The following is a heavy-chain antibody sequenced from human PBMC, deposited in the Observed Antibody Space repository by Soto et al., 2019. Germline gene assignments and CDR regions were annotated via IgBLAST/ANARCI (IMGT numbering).Heavy chain of an antibody. V-gene: IGHV3-23*01. CDR3: AKDRDYGDSPFDY. CDR1: GLTFSYYA. D-gene: IGHD4-17*01. J-gene: IGHJ4*02. CDR2: ISGTGGST. Sequence: GGSLRLSCVASGLTFSYYAMSWVRQAPGKGLEWVSAISGTGGSTYYADTVKGRFTISRDNSKNTLYLQMNSLRAVDTAVYYCAKDRDYGDSPFDYWGQGTLVTVSS.